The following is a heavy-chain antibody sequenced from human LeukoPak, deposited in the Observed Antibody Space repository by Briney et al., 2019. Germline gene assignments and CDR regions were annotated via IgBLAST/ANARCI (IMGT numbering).Heavy chain of an antibody. CDR1: GYTFTSYG. D-gene: IGHD3-9*01. Sequence: ASVKVSCKASGYTFTSYGISWVRQDPGQGLEWMGWISAYNGNTNYAQKLQGRVTMTTDTSTSTAYMELRSLRSDDTAVYYCARGLNPLRYFDWSHYYYGMDVWGKGTTVTVSS. J-gene: IGHJ6*04. CDR3: ARGLNPLRYFDWSHYYYGMDV. CDR2: ISAYNGNT. V-gene: IGHV1-18*04.